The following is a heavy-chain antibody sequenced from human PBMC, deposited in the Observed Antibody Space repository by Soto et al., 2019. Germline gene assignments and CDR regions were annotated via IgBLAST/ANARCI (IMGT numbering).Heavy chain of an antibody. CDR2: IYQSGSA. D-gene: IGHD3-22*01. Sequence: TSETLSLTCAVSGGSITSVGYSWSWIRQAPGKGLEWLGYIYQSGSAYYNPSLKSRVTISIDKSKNQFSLKLISVTAADTAVYYCARGSTDYSTYFDYWGQGTLVTVSS. J-gene: IGHJ4*02. CDR3: ARGSTDYSTYFDY. CDR1: GGSITSVGYS. V-gene: IGHV4-30-2*01.